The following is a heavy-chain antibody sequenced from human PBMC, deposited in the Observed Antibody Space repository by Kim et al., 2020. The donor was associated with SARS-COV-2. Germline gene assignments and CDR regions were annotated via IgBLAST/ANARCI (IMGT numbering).Heavy chain of an antibody. D-gene: IGHD3-10*01. CDR3: ASDITMVRVP. CDR2: ISSSSSYI. Sequence: GGSLRLSCAASGFTFSSYSMNWVRQAPGKGLEWVSSISSSSSYIYYADSVKGRFTISRDNAKNSLYLQMNSLRAEDPAVYYCASDITMVRVPWGQGTMLTVSS. J-gene: IGHJ3*01. CDR1: GFTFSSYS. V-gene: IGHV3-21*01.